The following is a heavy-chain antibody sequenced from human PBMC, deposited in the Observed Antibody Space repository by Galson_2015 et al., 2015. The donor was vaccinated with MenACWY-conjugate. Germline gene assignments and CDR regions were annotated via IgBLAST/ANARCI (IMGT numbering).Heavy chain of an antibody. CDR3: ARDSSSWYGYYYYYGMDV. J-gene: IGHJ6*02. D-gene: IGHD6-13*01. V-gene: IGHV2-70*11. CDR2: IDWDDDK. Sequence: PALVKPTQTLTLTCTFSGFSLSTSGMCVSWIRQPPGKALEWLARIDWDDDKYYSTSLKTRLTISKDTSKNQVVLTMTNMDPVDTATYYCARDSSSWYGYYYYYGMDVWGQGTTVTVSS. CDR1: GFSLSTSGMC.